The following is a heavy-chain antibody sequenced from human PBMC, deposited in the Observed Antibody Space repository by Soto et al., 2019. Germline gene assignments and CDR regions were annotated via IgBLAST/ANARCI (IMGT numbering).Heavy chain of an antibody. Sequence: PGGSLRLSCAASGFTFSSDGVHWVRQAPGKGLEWVAVISYDGSNKYYADSVKGRFTISRDNSKNTLYLQMNSLRAEDTAVYYCAKSTKVVPAAPTTFDYWGQGTLVTVSS. D-gene: IGHD2-2*01. CDR1: GFTFSSDG. CDR3: AKSTKVVPAAPTTFDY. V-gene: IGHV3-30*18. CDR2: ISYDGSNK. J-gene: IGHJ4*02.